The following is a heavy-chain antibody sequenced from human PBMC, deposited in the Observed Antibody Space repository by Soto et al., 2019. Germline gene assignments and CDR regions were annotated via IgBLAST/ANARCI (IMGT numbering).Heavy chain of an antibody. CDR3: AEESDDYIWGSPPFDI. V-gene: IGHV4-39*01. Sequence: SETLSLTCTVSGGSISSSSYYWGWIRQPPGKGLEWIGSIYYSGSTYYNPSLKSRVTISVDTSKNQFPLKLSSVTAADTAVYYCAEESDDYIWGSPPFDIWGQGTMVTVSS. CDR1: GGSISSSSYY. D-gene: IGHD3-16*01. J-gene: IGHJ3*02. CDR2: IYYSGST.